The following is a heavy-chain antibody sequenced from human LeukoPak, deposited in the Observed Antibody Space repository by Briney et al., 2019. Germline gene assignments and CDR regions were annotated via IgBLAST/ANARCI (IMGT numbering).Heavy chain of an antibody. Sequence: PSETLSLTCTVSVGSISSYYWSWIRQPAGKGLEWIGRIYTSGSTNYNPSLKSRVTMSIDMSKNHFSLKLSSVTAADTAVYYCARDMSYAFFDYWGQGTLVTVSS. D-gene: IGHD1-26*01. CDR2: IYTSGST. CDR1: VGSISSYY. V-gene: IGHV4-4*07. CDR3: ARDMSYAFFDY. J-gene: IGHJ4*02.